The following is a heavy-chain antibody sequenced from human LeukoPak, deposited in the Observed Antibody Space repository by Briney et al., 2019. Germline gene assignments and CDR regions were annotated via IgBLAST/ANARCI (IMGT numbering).Heavy chain of an antibody. Sequence: SQTLSLTCAISGDSFSSNSAAWNWIRQSPSRGLEWLGRTYYRSKWYNDYAVSVKSRITINPDTSKNQFSLQLNSVTPEDTAVYYCARDQIEMTTIMDNYYGMDVWGQGTTVTVSS. CDR1: GDSFSSNSAA. J-gene: IGHJ6*02. CDR3: ARDQIEMTTIMDNYYGMDV. CDR2: TYYRSKWYN. V-gene: IGHV6-1*01. D-gene: IGHD5-24*01.